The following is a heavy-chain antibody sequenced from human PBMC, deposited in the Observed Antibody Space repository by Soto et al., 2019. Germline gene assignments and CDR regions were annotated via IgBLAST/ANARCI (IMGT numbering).Heavy chain of an antibody. CDR2: ISYDGSNK. V-gene: IGHV3-30-3*01. J-gene: IGHJ6*02. CDR3: ARAVLVPAAIVYYYGMDV. Sequence: ESGGGVVPPGRSLRLSCAASGFTFSNYAMHWVRQAPGTGLEWVAVISYDGSNKYYADSVKVRFTISRDNSKNTLYLQMNSLRAEDTAVYYCARAVLVPAAIVYYYGMDVWGQGTTVTVSS. D-gene: IGHD2-2*01. CDR1: GFTFSNYA.